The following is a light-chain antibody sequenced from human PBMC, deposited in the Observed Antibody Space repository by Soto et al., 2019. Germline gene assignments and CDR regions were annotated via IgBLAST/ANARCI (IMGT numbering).Light chain of an antibody. CDR3: HQRQSWPRT. J-gene: IGKJ1*01. V-gene: IGKV3-11*01. Sequence: EIVLTQSPATLSSFPGDRVTLSCGASQAVNTRLAWYQHKPGQAPRLLIYLASNRAAGVPARFSGSGSGTDFTLTISDVEPEDFAVYYCHQRQSWPRTFGQGTKVDSK. CDR2: LAS. CDR1: QAVNTR.